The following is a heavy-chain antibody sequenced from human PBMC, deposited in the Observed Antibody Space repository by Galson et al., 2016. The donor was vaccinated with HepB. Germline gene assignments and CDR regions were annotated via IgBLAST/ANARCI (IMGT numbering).Heavy chain of an antibody. CDR3: ARPSADCSSSACSGDRPLHLYDYDGLNA. D-gene: IGHD2-2*01. V-gene: IGHV3-33*01. J-gene: IGHJ6*02. CDR1: GYTFSKYG. CDR2: IWYDGSNQ. Sequence: SLRLSCAASGYTFSKYGMHWVRQAPGKGLEWVAVIWYDGSNQYYADSVKGRFTISRDNSKNTLYLQMNSLRAEDTAVYYCARPSADCSSSACSGDRPLHLYDYDGLNAWGRGTTVTVSS.